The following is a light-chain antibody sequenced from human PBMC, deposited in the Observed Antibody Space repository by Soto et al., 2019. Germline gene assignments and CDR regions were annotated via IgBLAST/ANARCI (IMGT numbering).Light chain of an antibody. CDR2: AAS. CDR3: QQDNSAPLT. V-gene: IGKV1D-16*01. Sequence: IQVTQSPSFLSASGGDSATITCRSSQAVXNGLVWYQQKPGKAPKFLXYAASTLQTGFPSRLSGSGSETDFTLPISSLQPEDFEAYYCQQDNSAPLTFGGGTKVDIK. J-gene: IGKJ4*01. CDR1: QAVXNG.